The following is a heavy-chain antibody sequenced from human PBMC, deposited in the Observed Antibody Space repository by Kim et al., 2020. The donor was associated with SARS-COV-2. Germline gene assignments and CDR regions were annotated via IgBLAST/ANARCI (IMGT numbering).Heavy chain of an antibody. D-gene: IGHD4-17*01. J-gene: IGHJ4*02. CDR3: ARGQDDGDYLDY. Sequence: NYNPSLKSRVTISVDTSKNQFSLKLSSVTAADTAVYYCARGQDDGDYLDYWGQGTLVTVSS. V-gene: IGHV4-34*01.